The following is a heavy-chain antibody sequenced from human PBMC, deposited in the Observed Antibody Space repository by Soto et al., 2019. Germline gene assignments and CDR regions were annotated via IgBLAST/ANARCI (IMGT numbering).Heavy chain of an antibody. Sequence: QVQLVESGGGVVQPGRSLRLSCAASGFTFSSYGMHWVRQAPGKGLEWVAVISYDGSNKYYADSVKGRFTISRDNSKNTVYLQRNSLRAEDKAVYYCAKDTYYHDSSGYYVFEYWGQGTLVTVSS. CDR2: ISYDGSNK. CDR3: AKDTYYHDSSGYYVFEY. CDR1: GFTFSSYG. J-gene: IGHJ4*02. D-gene: IGHD3-22*01. V-gene: IGHV3-30*18.